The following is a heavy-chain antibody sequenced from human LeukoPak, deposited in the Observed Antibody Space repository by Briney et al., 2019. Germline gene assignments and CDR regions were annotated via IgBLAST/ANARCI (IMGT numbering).Heavy chain of an antibody. CDR3: ARVAMATILDY. D-gene: IGHD5-24*01. CDR1: GGSFSGYY. CDR2: INHSGST. V-gene: IGHV4-34*01. Sequence: SETLSLTCAVYGGSFSGYYWSWIRQPPGKGLEWIGEINHSGSTNYNPSLKSRVTISVDTSKNQFSLKLSSVTAADTAVYYCARVAMATILDYWGQGTLVTVSS. J-gene: IGHJ4*02.